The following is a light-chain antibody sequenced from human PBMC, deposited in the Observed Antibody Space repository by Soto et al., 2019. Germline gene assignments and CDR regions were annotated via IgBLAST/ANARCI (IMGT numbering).Light chain of an antibody. CDR3: QQYNSFPLT. V-gene: IGKV1-5*03. CDR1: QSISTW. J-gene: IGKJ4*01. CDR2: KAS. Sequence: DIQMTQSPSTLSAFVGDRVTITCRASQSISTWLAWYQQKPGKVPNLLIYKASTLESGVPSRFSGSGSGTEFTLAISSLQPDDFATYYCQQYNSFPLTFGGGTKVEIK.